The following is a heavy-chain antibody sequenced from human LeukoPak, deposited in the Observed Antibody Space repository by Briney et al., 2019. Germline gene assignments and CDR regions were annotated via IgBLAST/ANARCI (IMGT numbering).Heavy chain of an antibody. CDR3: ARRPRGYALDV. V-gene: IGHV3-30*04. CDR2: ISTVSINK. J-gene: IGHJ3*01. Sequence: PGGSLRLSCTASGFTFRDYAMHWVRQAPGKGLEWVALISTVSINKYYADSVAGRFTVSRDDSNNTLFLHLDTLMTEDTAVYFSARRPRGYALDVWGQGTMVTVS. CDR1: GFTFRDYA.